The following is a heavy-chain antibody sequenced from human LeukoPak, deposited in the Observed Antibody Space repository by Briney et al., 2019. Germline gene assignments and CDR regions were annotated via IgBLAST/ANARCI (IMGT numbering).Heavy chain of an antibody. V-gene: IGHV5-51*01. J-gene: IGHJ1*01. D-gene: IGHD5-12*01. CDR2: IYPGDSDT. CDR1: GXSFTSNW. CDR3: ARQGNGDIGHF. Sequence: EESLKISCKASGXSFTSNWIGWVRRMPGKGQEWMGNIYPGDSDTTYSPSFQGQVTISADKSINTAYLQWSSLKASDTAIYYCARQGNGDIGHFWGQGTLVTVSS.